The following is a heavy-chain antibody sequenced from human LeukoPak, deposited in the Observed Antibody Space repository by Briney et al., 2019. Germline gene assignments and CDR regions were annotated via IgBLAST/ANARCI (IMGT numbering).Heavy chain of an antibody. Sequence: GGSLRLSCAASGFTFSDYYMTWIRQTPGKGLEWVSYISISGTTTFYVDSVKGRFTISRDNAKNSLYLQMSNLRAEDTAVYFCARGGGLDVWGQGATVTVSS. CDR2: ISISGTTT. CDR3: ARGGGLDV. CDR1: GFTFSDYY. J-gene: IGHJ6*02. V-gene: IGHV3-11*01. D-gene: IGHD3-16*01.